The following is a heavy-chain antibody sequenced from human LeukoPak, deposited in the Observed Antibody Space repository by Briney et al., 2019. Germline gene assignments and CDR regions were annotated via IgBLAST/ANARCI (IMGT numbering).Heavy chain of an antibody. Sequence: PSETLSLTCTVPGGSISSYYWSWIRQPPGKGLEWIGYIYYSGSTNYNPSLKSRVTISVDTSKNQFSLKLSSVTAADTAVYYCARDLYSWFDPWGQGTLVTVSS. CDR3: ARDLYSWFDP. CDR2: IYYSGST. CDR1: GGSISSYY. J-gene: IGHJ5*02. V-gene: IGHV4-59*12.